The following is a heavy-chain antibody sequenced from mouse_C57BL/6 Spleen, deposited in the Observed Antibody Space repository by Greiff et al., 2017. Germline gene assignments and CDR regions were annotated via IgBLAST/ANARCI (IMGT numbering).Heavy chain of an antibody. CDR1: GYTFTSYW. CDR2: IHPSDSDT. D-gene: IGHD1-1*01. Sequence: VKLQESGAELVKPGASVKVSCKASGYTFTSYWMHWVKQRPGQGLEWIGRIHPSDSDTNYNQKFKGKATLTVDKSSSTAYMQLSSLTSEDSAVYYCAITFITTVVDAMDYWGQGTSVTVSS. CDR3: AITFITTVVDAMDY. V-gene: IGHV1-74*01. J-gene: IGHJ4*01.